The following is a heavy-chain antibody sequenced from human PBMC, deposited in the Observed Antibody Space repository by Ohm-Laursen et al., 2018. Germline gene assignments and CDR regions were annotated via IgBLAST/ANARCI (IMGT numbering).Heavy chain of an antibody. CDR3: ARCGGNYGGNSNGFDY. CDR1: GYTFTSYD. J-gene: IGHJ4*02. V-gene: IGHV1-8*01. CDR2: MNPNSGNT. Sequence: GASAKVSCKVSGYTFTSYDINWVRQATGQGLEWMGWMNPNSGNTGYAQKFQGRVTMTRNTSISTAYMELSRLRSEDTAVYYCARCGGNYGGNSNGFDYWGQGTLVTVSS. D-gene: IGHD4-23*01.